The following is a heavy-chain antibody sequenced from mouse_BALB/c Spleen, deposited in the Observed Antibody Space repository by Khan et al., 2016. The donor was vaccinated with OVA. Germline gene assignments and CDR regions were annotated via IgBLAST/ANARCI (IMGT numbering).Heavy chain of an antibody. Sequence: EVELVESGGGLVQPVGSRKLSCAASGFTFSNFGMHWVRQAPEKGLEWVAYISSGSFTINYADTVQGRFTISRDNPKNTLFLQMTSLRSEDTAMYYCTRDYYGSSYVADWGQGTLVTVSA. CDR1: GFTFSNFG. J-gene: IGHJ3*01. D-gene: IGHD1-1*01. CDR2: ISSGSFTI. V-gene: IGHV5-17*02. CDR3: TRDYYGSSYVAD.